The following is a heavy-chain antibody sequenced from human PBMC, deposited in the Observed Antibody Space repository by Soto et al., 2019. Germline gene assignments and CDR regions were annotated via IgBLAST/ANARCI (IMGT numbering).Heavy chain of an antibody. CDR2: INAGNGNT. V-gene: IGHV1-3*01. Sequence: ASVKVSCKASGYTFTNYAVHWVRQAPGQRLEWMGWINAGNGNTRFSQNLQGRVTITRDTSARTVYMELSSLRSEDTAVYYCARGHLAVVPVASLFYYTDVWGKGTTVTASS. CDR1: GYTFTNYA. D-gene: IGHD2-2*01. J-gene: IGHJ6*03. CDR3: ARGHLAVVPVASLFYYTDV.